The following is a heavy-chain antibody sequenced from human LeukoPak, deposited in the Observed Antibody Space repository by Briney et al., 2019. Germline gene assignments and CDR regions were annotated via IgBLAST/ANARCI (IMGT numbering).Heavy chain of an antibody. CDR3: ARGQGDYDFWSGYYYYGMDV. Sequence: SETLSLTCAVYGGSFSGYYWSWIRQPPGKGLEWIGEINHSGSTNYNPSLKSRVTISVDTSKNQFSLKLSSVTAADTAVYYCARGQGDYDFWSGYYYYGMDVWGQGTTVTVS. J-gene: IGHJ6*02. CDR1: GGSFSGYY. CDR2: INHSGST. D-gene: IGHD3-3*01. V-gene: IGHV4-34*01.